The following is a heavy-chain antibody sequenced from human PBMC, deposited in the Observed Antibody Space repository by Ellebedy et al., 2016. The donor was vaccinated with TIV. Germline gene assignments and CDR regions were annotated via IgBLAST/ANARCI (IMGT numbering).Heavy chain of an antibody. CDR1: GFTFSSYS. CDR3: TKRAENWGFFDY. Sequence: PGGSLRLSCAASGFTFSSYSMNWVRQATGKGLEWVSAMAEYDGRTFYADSVRGRFTISRYNSANILFLHMHSLRAEDTAIYYCTKRAENWGFFDYWGQGARVTVSS. D-gene: IGHD7-27*01. CDR2: MAEYDGRT. J-gene: IGHJ4*02. V-gene: IGHV3-23*01.